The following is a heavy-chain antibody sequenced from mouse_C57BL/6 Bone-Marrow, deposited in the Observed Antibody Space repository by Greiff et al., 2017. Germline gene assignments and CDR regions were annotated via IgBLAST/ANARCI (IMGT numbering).Heavy chain of an antibody. J-gene: IGHJ1*03. Sequence: QVQLKESGPGLVAPSQSLSITCTVSGFSLTSYGVHWVRQPPGKGLEWLVVIWSDGSTTYTSALKSRLSISKDNSKSQVFLKMNSLQTDDTAMYYCARHKRGSTTWYFDVWGTGTTVTVSS. CDR3: ARHKRGSTTWYFDV. D-gene: IGHD6-1*01. CDR2: IWSDGST. V-gene: IGHV2-6-1*01. CDR1: GFSLTSYG.